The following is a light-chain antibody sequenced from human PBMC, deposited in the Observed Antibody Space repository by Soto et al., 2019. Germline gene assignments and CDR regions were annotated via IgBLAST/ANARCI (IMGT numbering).Light chain of an antibody. V-gene: IGKV1-5*03. Sequence: DIQMTQSPSTLSASVGDRVTITCRASQSISSLLAWYQQRPGKAPKLLIYKASNLESGVPSRFSGSGSGTELTLTISSLHPDDFATYYCQQYYTYPWTFGPGTKVEIK. J-gene: IGKJ1*01. CDR2: KAS. CDR3: QQYYTYPWT. CDR1: QSISSL.